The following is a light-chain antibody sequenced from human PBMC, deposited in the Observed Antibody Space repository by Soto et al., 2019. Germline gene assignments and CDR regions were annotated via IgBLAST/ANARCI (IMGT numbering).Light chain of an antibody. V-gene: IGKV3-15*01. J-gene: IGKJ4*01. Sequence: EIVMTQSPATLSVSPGERVTLSCRASQDIRSSLAWYQQKPGQAPRLLIYGASIRATGVPATFSGSGSGTEFTLSISSLQSEHLEVYSGQHDSSWPLTFGGGTKVEIK. CDR3: QHDSSWPLT. CDR1: QDIRSS. CDR2: GAS.